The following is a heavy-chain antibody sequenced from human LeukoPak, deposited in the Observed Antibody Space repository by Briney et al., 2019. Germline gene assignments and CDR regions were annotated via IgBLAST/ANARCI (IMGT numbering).Heavy chain of an antibody. Sequence: SETLSLTCTVSAGSISSSSYYWGWIRQPPGKGLQWIGSIYYSGSTYYNPSLKSQVTISEDTSKNQFSLKLSSVTAADTAVYYCARSPAAGSFDYWGQGTLVTVSS. J-gene: IGHJ4*02. CDR3: ARSPAAGSFDY. CDR2: IYYSGST. V-gene: IGHV4-39*07. D-gene: IGHD6-13*01. CDR1: AGSISSSSYY.